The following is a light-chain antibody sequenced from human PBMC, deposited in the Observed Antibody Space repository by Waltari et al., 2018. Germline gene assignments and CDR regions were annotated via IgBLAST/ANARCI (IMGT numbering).Light chain of an antibody. V-gene: IGLV8-61*01. J-gene: IGLJ3*02. CDR1: SGSVSSTSY. Sequence: QTVGTQQPSLSVSPGGTVPPTGALSSGSVSSTSYASWYPQTPGQAPRTRVYNINNHSSGVPDRFSGSMLGNKAALTITGAQAEDESDYYCVLYMGSVIWVFGGGTKLTVL. CDR2: NIN. CDR3: VLYMGSVIWV.